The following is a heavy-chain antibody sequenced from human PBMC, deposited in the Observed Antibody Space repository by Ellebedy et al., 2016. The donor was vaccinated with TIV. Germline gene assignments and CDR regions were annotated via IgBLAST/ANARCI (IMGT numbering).Heavy chain of an antibody. CDR3: ARDRDEGELERRFYAFDI. CDR2: ISAYNGNT. D-gene: IGHD1-1*01. J-gene: IGHJ3*02. Sequence: AASVKVSCKASGYTFTSYGISWVRQAPGQGLEWMGWISAYNGNTNYAQKLQGRVTMTTDTSTSTAYMELRSLRSDDTAVYYCARDRDEGELERRFYAFDIWGQGTMVTVSS. CDR1: GYTFTSYG. V-gene: IGHV1-18*01.